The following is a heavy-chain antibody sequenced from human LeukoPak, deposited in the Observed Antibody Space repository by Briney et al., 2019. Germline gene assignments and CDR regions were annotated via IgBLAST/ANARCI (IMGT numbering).Heavy chain of an antibody. Sequence: GGSLRLSCAASGFTFSSYAMSWVRQAPGKGLEWVSAISGSGGSTYYADSVKGRFTISRDNSKNTLYLQMNSLRAEDTAVYYCATSPPDIVVVPAARYYYYGMDVWGQGTTVTVSS. J-gene: IGHJ6*02. CDR1: GFTFSSYA. CDR3: ATSPPDIVVVPAARYYYYGMDV. CDR2: ISGSGGST. D-gene: IGHD2-2*01. V-gene: IGHV3-23*01.